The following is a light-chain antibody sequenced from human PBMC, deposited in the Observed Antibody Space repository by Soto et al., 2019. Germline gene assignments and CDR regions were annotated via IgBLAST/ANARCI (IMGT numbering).Light chain of an antibody. CDR1: QGISRY. Sequence: IQLTQSPSSLSASVGDSVTITCRASQGISRYLSWYQQKPGRAPKLLISAASTLQSGVPARFSGSGSGTDFTLSITILQPEDFATYYCQQLNSYPVTFGGGTKVEI. CDR2: AAS. J-gene: IGKJ4*01. CDR3: QQLNSYPVT. V-gene: IGKV1-9*01.